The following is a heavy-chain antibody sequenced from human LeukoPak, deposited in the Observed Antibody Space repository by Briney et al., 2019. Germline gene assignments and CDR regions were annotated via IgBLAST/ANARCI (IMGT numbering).Heavy chain of an antibody. CDR1: GGSINNYY. J-gene: IGHJ4*02. CDR3: ARPRGTTLIFDY. V-gene: IGHV4-59*01. CDR2: IYYSGST. Sequence: SETLSLTCTVSGGSINNYYWSWIRQPPGKGLEWLGYIYYSGSTNYNPSLKSRVTISVDTSKNQFSLKLSSVTAADTAVYYCARPRGTTLIFDYWGQGTLVTISS. D-gene: IGHD4-17*01.